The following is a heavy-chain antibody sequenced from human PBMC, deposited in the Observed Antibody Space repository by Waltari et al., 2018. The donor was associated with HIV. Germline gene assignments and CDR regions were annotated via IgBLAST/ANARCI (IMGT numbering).Heavy chain of an antibody. V-gene: IGHV1-2*02. CDR1: GYNLTRSY. CDR3: ARDGVGDAAFDY. Sequence: QVQLLQSGPEVRKTGDSVKVSCRASGYNLTRSYMHWVRQAPGQGLEWMGWINPNSGNTHFAQKFKGRVTLTRVTSIRTAYLGMRRLKSDDTAIYYCARDGVGDAAFDYWGQGTLVTVS. D-gene: IGHD1-26*01. CDR2: INPNSGNT. J-gene: IGHJ4*02.